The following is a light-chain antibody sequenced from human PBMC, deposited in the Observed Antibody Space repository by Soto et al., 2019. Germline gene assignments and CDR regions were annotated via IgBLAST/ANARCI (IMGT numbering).Light chain of an antibody. CDR1: ESVSRN. Sequence: EVVMTQSPATLSVSPGERATLSCRASESVSRNLAWYQQKPGQAPRLLIYDASTRATGIPGRFSGGGSGTEFTLTISSLQSEDFVVYYCQQYNSWPPITFGQGTR. V-gene: IGKV3-15*01. J-gene: IGKJ5*01. CDR2: DAS. CDR3: QQYNSWPPIT.